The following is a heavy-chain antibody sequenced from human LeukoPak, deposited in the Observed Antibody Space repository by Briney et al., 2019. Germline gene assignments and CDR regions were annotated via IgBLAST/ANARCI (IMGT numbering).Heavy chain of an antibody. J-gene: IGHJ4*02. CDR2: IKSKTGGGTT. D-gene: IGHD4-11*01. Sequence: RGSLRLSCAASGFTFSNAWMNWVRQAPGKGQEWVGRIKSKTGGGTTDYAAPVKGRFTISRDDSKNTLYLQMDRLKTEDTAVYYCTTRTQESTVPFDCWGQGTLVTVSS. CDR3: TTRTQESTVPFDC. V-gene: IGHV3-15*07. CDR1: GFTFSNAW.